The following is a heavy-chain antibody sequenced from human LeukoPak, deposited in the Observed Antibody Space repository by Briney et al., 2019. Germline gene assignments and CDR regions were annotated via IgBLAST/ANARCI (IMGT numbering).Heavy chain of an antibody. Sequence: ICGSGGSTYYADSVKGRFTISRDNSKNTLYLQMNSLRAEDTAVYYCAKSDFWSGYYPPPDYWGQGTLVTVSS. D-gene: IGHD3-3*01. J-gene: IGHJ4*02. V-gene: IGHV3-23*01. CDR2: ICGSGGST. CDR3: AKSDFWSGYYPPPDY.